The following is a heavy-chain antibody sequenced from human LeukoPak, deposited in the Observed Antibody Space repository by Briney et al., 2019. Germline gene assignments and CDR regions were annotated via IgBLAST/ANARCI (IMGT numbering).Heavy chain of an antibody. D-gene: IGHD6-13*01. CDR3: ARDSSSWYFHHFDY. CDR2: ISSNGGST. J-gene: IGHJ4*02. Sequence: PGGPLRLSCAASGFTFSSYAMHWVRQAPGKGLEYVSAISSNGGSTYYANSVKGRFTISRDNSKNTLFLQMGSLRAEDMAVYYCARDSSSWYFHHFDYWGQGTLVTVSS. V-gene: IGHV3-64*01. CDR1: GFTFSSYA.